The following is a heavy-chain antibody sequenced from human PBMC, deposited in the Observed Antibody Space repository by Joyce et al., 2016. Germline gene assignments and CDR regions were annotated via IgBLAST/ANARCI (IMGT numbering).Heavy chain of an antibody. J-gene: IGHJ4*02. D-gene: IGHD3-16*01. CDR1: GLPFESAW. V-gene: IGHV3-15*01. CDR2: IKRKTDSETT. CDR3: GGWRI. Sequence: EVQLVESGGGLVEPGGSLRLSCAASGLPFESAWMTCVRQALGKGLEWVGFIKRKTDSETTTYGAHLKGRFTISREDSTTTLYLQMNSLKSEDTAVYYCGGWRIWGQGTLVTVSS.